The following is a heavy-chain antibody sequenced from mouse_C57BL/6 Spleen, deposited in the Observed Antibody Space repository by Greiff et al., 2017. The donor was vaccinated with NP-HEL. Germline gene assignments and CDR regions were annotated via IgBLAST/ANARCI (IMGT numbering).Heavy chain of an antibody. CDR2: INPGSGGT. Sequence: QVQLNQSGAELVRPGTSVKVSCKASGYAFTNYLIEWVKQRPGQGLEWIGVINPGSGGTNYNEKFKGKATLTADKSSSTAYMQLSSLTSEDSAVYFCARTMTTVVAHYFDDWGQGTTLTVSS. V-gene: IGHV1-54*01. J-gene: IGHJ2*01. CDR1: GYAFTNYL. D-gene: IGHD1-1*01. CDR3: ARTMTTVVAHYFDD.